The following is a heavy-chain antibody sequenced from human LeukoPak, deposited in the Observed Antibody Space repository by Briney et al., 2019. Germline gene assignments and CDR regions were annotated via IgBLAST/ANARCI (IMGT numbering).Heavy chain of an antibody. CDR3: ARVLLGSWDWFDP. CDR1: KFTFSSYW. J-gene: IGHJ5*02. CDR2: INPDGSTT. V-gene: IGHV3-74*01. Sequence: PGGSLRLSCAASKFTFSSYWMHWVRQAPGKGLVWVSRINPDGSTTNYADSVKGRFTISRDNAKNTVYLQMNSLRAEDTAVYYCARVLLGSWDWFDPWGQGTLVTVSS. D-gene: IGHD3-10*01.